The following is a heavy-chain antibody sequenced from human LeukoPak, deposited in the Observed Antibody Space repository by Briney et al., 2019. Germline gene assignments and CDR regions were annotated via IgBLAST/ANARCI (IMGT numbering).Heavy chain of an antibody. Sequence: PGGSLRLSCAASGFTFSNYGMHWVRQAPGKGLEWVAVISYDGSNENYADSVKGRLTISRDNSKNTVYLQMNSLRAEDTAMYCCAKAGLYYYGSGSHNWFDPWGQGTLVTVSS. CDR1: GFTFSNYG. D-gene: IGHD3-10*01. CDR2: ISYDGSNE. CDR3: AKAGLYYYGSGSHNWFDP. V-gene: IGHV3-30*18. J-gene: IGHJ5*02.